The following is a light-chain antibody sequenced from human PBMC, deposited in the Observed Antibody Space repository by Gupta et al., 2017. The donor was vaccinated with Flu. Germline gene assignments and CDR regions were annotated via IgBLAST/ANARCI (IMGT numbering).Light chain of an antibody. J-gene: IGKJ1*01. Sequence: DIVMTQTPPSLPVTPGEPASISCRPSQSLLDSDDGNTYLDWYLQKPGQSPQLLSYTLSSRASGVPDRFSGSGSGTDFALKISRVEAEDVGVYYCMQRIEFPWTFGQGTKVEIK. CDR2: TLS. V-gene: IGKV2-40*01. CDR1: QSLLDSDDGNTY. CDR3: MQRIEFPWT.